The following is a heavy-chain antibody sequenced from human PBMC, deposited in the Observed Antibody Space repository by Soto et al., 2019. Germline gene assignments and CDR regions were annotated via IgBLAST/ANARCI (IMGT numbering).Heavy chain of an antibody. J-gene: IGHJ3*02. D-gene: IGHD3-9*01. V-gene: IGHV1-18*04. Sequence: ASVKVSCKASGYTFTSYGISWVRQAPGQGLECMGWISAYNGNTNYAQKLQGRVTMTTDTSTSTAYMELRSLRSDDTAVYYCAMSYFLVIPNAFDIWGQGTMVTVSS. CDR1: GYTFTSYG. CDR2: ISAYNGNT. CDR3: AMSYFLVIPNAFDI.